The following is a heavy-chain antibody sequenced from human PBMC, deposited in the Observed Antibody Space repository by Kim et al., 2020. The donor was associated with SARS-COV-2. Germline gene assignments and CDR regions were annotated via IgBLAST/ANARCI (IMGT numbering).Heavy chain of an antibody. D-gene: IGHD3-10*01. CDR3: ASFNGSGSYFDYYYYYGMDV. J-gene: IGHJ6*02. V-gene: IGHV3-66*01. Sequence: RFTISRDNSKNTLYLQMNSLRAEDTAVYYCASFNGSGSYFDYYYYYGMDVWGQGTTVTVSS.